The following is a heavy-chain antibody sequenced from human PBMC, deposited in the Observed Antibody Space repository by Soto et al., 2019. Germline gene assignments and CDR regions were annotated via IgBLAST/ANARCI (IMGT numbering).Heavy chain of an antibody. J-gene: IGHJ6*03. CDR1: GGSSSGYY. Sequence: PSETLSLTCAVYGGSSSGYYWSWIRQPPGKGLEWIGYINHSGSTYYNPSLKSRVTISVDTSKNQFSLKLSSVTAADTAVYYCARLGYCSSTSCHNYYYYYMDVWGKGTTVTVSS. D-gene: IGHD2-2*01. CDR3: ARLGYCSSTSCHNYYYYYMDV. V-gene: IGHV4-34*09. CDR2: INHSGST.